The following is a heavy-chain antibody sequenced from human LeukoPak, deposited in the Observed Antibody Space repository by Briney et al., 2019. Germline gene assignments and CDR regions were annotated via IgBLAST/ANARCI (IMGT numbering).Heavy chain of an antibody. V-gene: IGHV1-69*06. CDR3: ARVGDYGDYSFDY. CDR2: IIPIFGTA. CDR1: GGTVSSYA. J-gene: IGHJ4*02. D-gene: IGHD4-17*01. Sequence: GASLKVSCKAAGGTVSSYAMSWVRQAPGQGLEWMGGIIPIFGTANYAQKFQGRVTITADKSTSTAYMELSSLRSEDTAVYYCARVGDYGDYSFDYWGQGTLVTVSS.